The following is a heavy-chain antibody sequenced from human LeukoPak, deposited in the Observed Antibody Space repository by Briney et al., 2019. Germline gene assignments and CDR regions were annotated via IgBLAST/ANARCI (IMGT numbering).Heavy chain of an antibody. J-gene: IGHJ4*02. CDR3: ARALGYSYGYTVDY. V-gene: IGHV3-48*01. CDR2: ISSSSGTI. Sequence: QSGGSLRLSCAASGFIFSNYNMNWVRQTPGKGLEWLSYISSSSGTIYYADSVKGRFTISGDNAKNSLYLQMNSLRAEDTAAYYCARALGYSYGYTVDYWGQGTLVTVSS. CDR1: GFIFSNYN. D-gene: IGHD5-18*01.